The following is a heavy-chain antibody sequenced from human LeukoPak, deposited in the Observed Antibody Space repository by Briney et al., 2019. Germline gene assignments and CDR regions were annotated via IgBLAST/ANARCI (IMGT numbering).Heavy chain of an antibody. CDR1: GGSISSSSYY. D-gene: IGHD3/OR15-3a*01. J-gene: IGHJ4*02. CDR2: VYYTGNT. V-gene: IGHV4-39*01. CDR3: ARQTGSGLFILP. Sequence: SETLSLTCTVSGGSISSSSYYWGWIRQPPGKGLEWIGSVYYTGNTYYNASLKSQVSISIDTSKNQFSLKLTSVTAADTAVYYCARQTGSGLFILPGGQGTLVTVSS.